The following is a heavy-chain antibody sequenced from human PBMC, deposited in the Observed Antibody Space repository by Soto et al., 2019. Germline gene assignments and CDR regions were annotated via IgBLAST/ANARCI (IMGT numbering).Heavy chain of an antibody. CDR2: IYHSGSP. J-gene: IGHJ4*02. CDR1: GGSISSSNW. D-gene: IGHD3-10*01. Sequence: SETLSLTCAVSGGSISSSNWWSWVRQPPGKGLEWIGEIYHSGSPNYNPSLKSRVTISVDKSKNQFSLKLNSVTAADTAVYYCARDFSNYYSSGSYYSWSQGTLVTVSS. CDR3: ARDFSNYYSSGSYYS. V-gene: IGHV4-4*02.